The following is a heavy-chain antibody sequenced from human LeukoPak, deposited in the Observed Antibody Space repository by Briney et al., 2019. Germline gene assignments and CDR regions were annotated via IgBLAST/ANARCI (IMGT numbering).Heavy chain of an antibody. CDR3: ARSYDFWSGYYSAAPSYWFDP. D-gene: IGHD3-3*01. Sequence: SETLSLTCAVYGGSFSGYYWSWIRLPPGKGLEWIGEINHSGSTNYNPSLKSRVTISVDTSKNQFSLKLSSVTAADTAVYYCARSYDFWSGYYSAAPSYWFDPWGQGTLVTVSS. V-gene: IGHV4-34*01. CDR1: GGSFSGYY. J-gene: IGHJ5*02. CDR2: INHSGST.